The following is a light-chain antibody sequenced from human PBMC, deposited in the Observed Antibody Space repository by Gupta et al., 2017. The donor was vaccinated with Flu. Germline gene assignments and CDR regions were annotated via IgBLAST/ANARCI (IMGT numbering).Light chain of an antibody. Sequence: QSALTQPASVSGSPGPSITISCTGTSSDVGGYNYVSWYQQHPGKAPKLMIYEVSNRPSGVSNRVSGSKSGNTASLTISGLQAEDEADYYCSSYTSSSIPYVFGTGTKVTVL. V-gene: IGLV2-14*01. CDR2: EVS. CDR3: SSYTSSSIPYV. CDR1: SSDVGGYNY. J-gene: IGLJ1*01.